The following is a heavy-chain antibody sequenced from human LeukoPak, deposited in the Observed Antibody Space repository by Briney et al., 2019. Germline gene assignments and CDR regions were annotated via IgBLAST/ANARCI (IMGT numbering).Heavy chain of an antibody. CDR3: ARGSSGWNTDFDF. D-gene: IGHD6-19*01. V-gene: IGHV4-59*01. Sequence: SETLSLTCTVSGGSISGWYWSWIRQSPGKGLEWIGYIYGSGNTNYNPSLKSRVTISINTSEKQFSLKLSSVTAADTAVYYCARGSSGWNTDFDFWGQGTLVTVSS. J-gene: IGHJ4*02. CDR2: IYGSGNT. CDR1: GGSISGWY.